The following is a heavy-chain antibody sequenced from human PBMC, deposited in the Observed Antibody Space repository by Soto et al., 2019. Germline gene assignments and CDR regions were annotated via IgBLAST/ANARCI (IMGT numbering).Heavy chain of an antibody. Sequence: EVQLLESGGGLVQPGGSLRLSCAASGFTFRSYAMSWVRQAPGQGLEWVSAISGSGGRTYYADSVKGRFTISRDNSKNTLYLQMNSLRAEDTAVYYCANEKPDCGDYFRGPGYFDLWGRGTLVTVCS. V-gene: IGHV3-23*01. CDR3: ANEKPDCGDYFRGPGYFDL. J-gene: IGHJ2*01. CDR1: GFTFRSYA. CDR2: ISGSGGRT. D-gene: IGHD4-17*01.